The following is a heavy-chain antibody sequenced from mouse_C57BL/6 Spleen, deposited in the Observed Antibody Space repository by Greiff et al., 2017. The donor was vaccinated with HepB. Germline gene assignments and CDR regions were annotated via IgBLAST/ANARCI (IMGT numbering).Heavy chain of an antibody. J-gene: IGHJ2*01. CDR3: AREGVYYSYLDY. Sequence: EVMLVESGGGLVQPGGSLKLSCAASGFTFSDYYMYWVRQTPEKRLEWVAYISNGGGSTYYPDTVKGRFTISRDNAKNTLYLQMSRLKSEDTAMYYCAREGVYYSYLDYWGQGTTLTVSS. CDR2: ISNGGGST. CDR1: GFTFSDYY. D-gene: IGHD2-1*01. V-gene: IGHV5-12*01.